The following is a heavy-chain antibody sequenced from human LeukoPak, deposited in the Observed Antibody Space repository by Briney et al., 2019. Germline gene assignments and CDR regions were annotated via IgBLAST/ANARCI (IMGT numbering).Heavy chain of an antibody. CDR1: GFSFPSFW. D-gene: IGHD1-14*01. V-gene: IGHV5-51*01. Sequence: GESLKISCKGSGFSFPSFWIAWVRQMPGKGLEWMGIIYPGDSDTRYSPSFQGLVTISADKSISTDYLQWNSLMASDTAMYYCARLKDHTIDYWGQGTLVTVSS. J-gene: IGHJ4*02. CDR2: IYPGDSDT. CDR3: ARLKDHTIDY.